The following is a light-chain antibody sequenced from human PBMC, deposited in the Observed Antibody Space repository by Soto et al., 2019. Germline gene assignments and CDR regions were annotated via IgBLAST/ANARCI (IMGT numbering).Light chain of an antibody. CDR1: QSISSW. V-gene: IGKV1-5*01. CDR3: QQYYSYPYT. Sequence: DIQMTQSPSTLSASVGDRVTITCRASQSISSWLAWYQQKPGKAPKLLIYDASSLETGVPSRFSGSGSGTEFTLTISSLQPDDFATYYCQQYYSYPYTFGQGTKLEIK. J-gene: IGKJ2*01. CDR2: DAS.